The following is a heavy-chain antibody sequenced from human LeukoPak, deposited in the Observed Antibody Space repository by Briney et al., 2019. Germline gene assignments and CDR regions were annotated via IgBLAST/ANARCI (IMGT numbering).Heavy chain of an antibody. Sequence: SETLSLTCTVPGGSISSYYWSWIRQPPGKGLEWIGYIYYSGSTNYNPSLKSRVTISVDTSKNQFSLKLSSVTAADTAVYYCARVPSYYYDSSGYPLRWFDPWGQGTLVTVSS. CDR3: ARVPSYYYDSSGYPLRWFDP. D-gene: IGHD3-22*01. J-gene: IGHJ5*02. CDR1: GGSISSYY. CDR2: IYYSGST. V-gene: IGHV4-59*01.